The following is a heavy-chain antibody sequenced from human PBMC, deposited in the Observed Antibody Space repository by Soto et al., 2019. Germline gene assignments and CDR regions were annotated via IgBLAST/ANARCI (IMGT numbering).Heavy chain of an antibody. Sequence: SVKVSFKASGFTIISAAVQWVRQAHGQRLEWIGWIVVVSGNTNYAQKFQERVTITRDMSTSTAYMELSSLRSEDTAVYYCAADYYDTNGYYYDYWGQGNLVTVSS. CDR1: GFTIISAA. CDR3: AADYYDTNGYYYDY. D-gene: IGHD3-22*01. V-gene: IGHV1-58*01. CDR2: IVVVSGNT. J-gene: IGHJ4*02.